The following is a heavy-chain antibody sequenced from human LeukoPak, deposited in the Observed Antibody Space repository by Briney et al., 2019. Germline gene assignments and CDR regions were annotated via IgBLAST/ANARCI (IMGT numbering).Heavy chain of an antibody. CDR1: GGSIAVNHYY. CDR2: GLYAGNT. D-gene: IGHD6-6*01. CDR3: AREHRSSKYFDS. Sequence: SETLSLTCSVSGGSIAVNHYYWGWIRQPPGKGLEWIGSGLYAGNTYSNPSLRSRVTISVDTSKNEFSLKMNSVTAADTAVYYCAREHRSSKYFDSWGQGALMIVSS. J-gene: IGHJ4*02. V-gene: IGHV4-39*02.